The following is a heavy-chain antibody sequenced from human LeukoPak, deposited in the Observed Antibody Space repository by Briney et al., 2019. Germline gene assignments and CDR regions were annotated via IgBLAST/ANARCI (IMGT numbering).Heavy chain of an antibody. J-gene: IGHJ4*02. CDR2: IRQDGREK. CDR3: ARERPNDY. D-gene: IGHD6-6*01. V-gene: IGHV3-7*01. Sequence: PGGSLRLSCPASGFTFSTYWMSWVRQTPGKGLEWVGDIRQDGREKYYVDSVKGRFTISRDNTKNSLYLQMSSLRAEDTAIYYCARERPNDYWGQGTLVTVSS. CDR1: GFTFSTYW.